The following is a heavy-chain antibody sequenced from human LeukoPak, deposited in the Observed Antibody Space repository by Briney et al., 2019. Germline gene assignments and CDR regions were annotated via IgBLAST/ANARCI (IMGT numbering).Heavy chain of an antibody. D-gene: IGHD6-13*01. CDR2: ISAYNGNT. CDR3: ARGYSSSWPFDY. CDR1: GYTFTGYY. J-gene: IGHJ4*02. Sequence: GASVKVSCKASGYTFTGYYMHWVRQAPGQGIEWMGWISAYNGNTNYAQKLQGRVTMTTDTSTSTAYMELRSLRSDDTAVYYCARGYSSSWPFDYWGQGTLVTVSS. V-gene: IGHV1-18*04.